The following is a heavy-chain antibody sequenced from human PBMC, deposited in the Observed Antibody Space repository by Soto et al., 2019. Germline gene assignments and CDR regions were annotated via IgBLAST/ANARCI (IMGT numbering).Heavy chain of an antibody. J-gene: IGHJ5*02. CDR1: GGSISSGGYY. V-gene: IGHV4-31*03. CDR2: IYYSGST. D-gene: IGHD3-16*02. Sequence: SETLSLTCTVSGGSISSGGYYWSWIRQHPGKGLEWIGYIYYSGSTNYNPSLKSRVTISVDTSKNQFSLKLSSVTAADTAVYYCARGRYDYVWGSYRQNWFDPWGQGALVTVSS. CDR3: ARGRYDYVWGSYRQNWFDP.